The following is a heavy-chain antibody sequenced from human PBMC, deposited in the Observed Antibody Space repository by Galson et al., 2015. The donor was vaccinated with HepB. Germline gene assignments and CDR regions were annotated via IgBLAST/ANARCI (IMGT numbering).Heavy chain of an antibody. Sequence: SLRLSCAASGFTFDDYAMHWVRQAPGKGLEWVSGISWNSGSIGYADSVKGRFTISRDNAKNSLYLQMNSLRAEDTALYYCAKDIGVAAAGTGYFDYWGQGTRVTVSS. J-gene: IGHJ4*02. CDR1: GFTFDDYA. CDR2: ISWNSGSI. V-gene: IGHV3-9*01. D-gene: IGHD6-13*01. CDR3: AKDIGVAAAGTGYFDY.